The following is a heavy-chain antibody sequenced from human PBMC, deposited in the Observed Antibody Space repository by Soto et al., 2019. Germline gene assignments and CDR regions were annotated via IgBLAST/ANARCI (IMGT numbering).Heavy chain of an antibody. CDR1: GYTFTSYG. J-gene: IGHJ6*02. D-gene: IGHD2-2*01. Sequence: QVQLVQSGAEVKKPGASVKVSCKASGYTFTSYGISWVRQAPGQGLEWMGWISAYNGNTNYAQKLQGSVTMTTDTSTSTDYMELRSLRSDDTAVYYCARSRYCISTSCPYGRDVWGQGTTVTVSS. V-gene: IGHV1-18*01. CDR2: ISAYNGNT. CDR3: ARSRYCISTSCPYGRDV.